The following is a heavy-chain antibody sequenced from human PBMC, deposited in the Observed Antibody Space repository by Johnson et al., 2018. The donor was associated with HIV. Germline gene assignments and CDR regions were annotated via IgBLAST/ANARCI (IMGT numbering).Heavy chain of an antibody. CDR2: ISSDGTDT. D-gene: IGHD1-1*01. J-gene: IGHJ3*01. CDR1: GFTFSRYW. V-gene: IGHV3-74*02. CDR3: ARSGPNCAFDF. Sequence: VQLVESGGGLVQPGGSLILSCAASGFTFSRYWMHWVRQAPGKGLVWVSRISSDGTDTYYADSVKGRFTISRDNARNTMFVQMKSLRAEDTAVYYCARSGPNCAFDFWGQGTMVTVSS.